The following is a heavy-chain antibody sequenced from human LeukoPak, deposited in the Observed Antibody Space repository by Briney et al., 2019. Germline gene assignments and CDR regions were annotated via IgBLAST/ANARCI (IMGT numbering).Heavy chain of an antibody. D-gene: IGHD3-9*01. CDR2: IYYSGST. CDR1: GGSISSYY. J-gene: IGHJ4*02. CDR3: ARDYDILTGYQVHDY. Sequence: SETLSLTCTVSGGSISSYYWSWIRQPPGKGLEWIGYIYYSGSTNYNPSLKSRVTISVDTSKNQFSLKLSSVTAADTAVYYCARDYDILTGYQVHDYWGQGTLVTVSS. V-gene: IGHV4-59*12.